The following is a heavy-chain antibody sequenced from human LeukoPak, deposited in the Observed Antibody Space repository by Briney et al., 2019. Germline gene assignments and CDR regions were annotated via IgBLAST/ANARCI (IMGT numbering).Heavy chain of an antibody. V-gene: IGHV3-21*01. CDR2: ISSSISNI. D-gene: IGHD5-12*01. CDR1: GFTFSSYR. Sequence: RGSRWLSCSTSGFTFSSYRINWVRQAPAYGVEPVSSISSSISNIYYADSVKGRFTISRDNAKNSLYLQMNSLRAEDTAVYYCARVATEYGMDVWGQGTTVTVSS. J-gene: IGHJ6*02. CDR3: ARVATEYGMDV.